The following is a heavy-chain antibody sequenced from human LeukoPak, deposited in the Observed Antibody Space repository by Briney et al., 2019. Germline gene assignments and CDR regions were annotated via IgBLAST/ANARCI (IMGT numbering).Heavy chain of an antibody. Sequence: PGGSLRLSCAASGFTFSSFVMNWVRQAPGRGLEWVSFITESGGSTLYADSVKGRFTISRDNSKNTFYLHMNSLRAEDTAVYYCARRNGGNGFDIWGQGTMVTVSS. CDR1: GFTFSSFV. V-gene: IGHV3-23*01. D-gene: IGHD2-8*01. J-gene: IGHJ3*02. CDR3: ARRNGGNGFDI. CDR2: ITESGGST.